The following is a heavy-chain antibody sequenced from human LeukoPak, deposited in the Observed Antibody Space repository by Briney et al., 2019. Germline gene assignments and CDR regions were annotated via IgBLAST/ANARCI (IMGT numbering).Heavy chain of an antibody. CDR3: ARGSSPNPTYNYYGMDV. J-gene: IGHJ6*02. D-gene: IGHD6-6*01. Sequence: ASVKVSCKASGYTFTGYYMHWVRQAPGQGLEWMGWINPNSGGTNYAQKFQGRVTMTRDTSISTAYMELSRLRSDDTAVYYCARGSSPNPTYNYYGMDVWGQGTTVTVSS. CDR2: INPNSGGT. CDR1: GYTFTGYY. V-gene: IGHV1-2*02.